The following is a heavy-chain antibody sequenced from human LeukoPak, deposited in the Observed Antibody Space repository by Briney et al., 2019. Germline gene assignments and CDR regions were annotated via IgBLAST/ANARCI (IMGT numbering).Heavy chain of an antibody. CDR1: GFTFSSYW. V-gene: IGHV3-7*01. D-gene: IGHD1-14*01. CDR3: ARVPITGGVDDY. CDR2: IKHDGSKK. J-gene: IGHJ4*02. Sequence: GGSLRLSCAASGFTFSSYWMSWVRQAPGKGLEWVANIKHDGSKKFHVDSVKGRFTISRDNARNSLYLQMNSLRAEDTAVYYCARVPITGGVDDYWGQGTLVTVSS.